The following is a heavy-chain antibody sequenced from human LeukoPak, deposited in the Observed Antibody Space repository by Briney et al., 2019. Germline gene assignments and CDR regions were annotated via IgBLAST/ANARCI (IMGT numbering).Heavy chain of an antibody. Sequence: GGSLKLSCAASGFTFSNYWMHWVRQGPGKGLVWVSLINSDGSRTDYADSVKGRFTVSRDNAKNTLYLQMNSLRPEDTAVYYCARDFSTWYSIDYWGRGTLVIASS. J-gene: IGHJ4*02. CDR1: GFTFSNYW. V-gene: IGHV3-74*01. D-gene: IGHD2-15*01. CDR2: INSDGSRT. CDR3: ARDFSTWYSIDY.